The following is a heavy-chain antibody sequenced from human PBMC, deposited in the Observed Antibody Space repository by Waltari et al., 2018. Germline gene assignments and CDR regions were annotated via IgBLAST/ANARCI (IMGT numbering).Heavy chain of an antibody. Sequence: QITLKESGPTLVKPTQTLTLTCTFSGFSLSTSGVGVGWIRQPPGKALEWLALIYWNDDKRYSPSLKSRLTITKDTSKNQVVLTMTNMDPVDTATYYCAHSYGGNSRNDPGVFDYWGQGTLVTVSS. CDR3: AHSYGGNSRNDPGVFDY. CDR2: IYWNDDK. CDR1: GFSLSTSGVG. D-gene: IGHD4-17*01. J-gene: IGHJ4*02. V-gene: IGHV2-5*01.